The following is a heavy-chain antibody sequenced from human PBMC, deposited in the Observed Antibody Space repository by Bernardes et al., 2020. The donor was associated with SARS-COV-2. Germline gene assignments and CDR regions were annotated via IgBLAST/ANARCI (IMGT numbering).Heavy chain of an antibody. CDR1: NGSIGPYY. Sequence: SETLSLTCSVSNGSIGPYYWNWIRQPPGKGLEWIGYIRNGGTTSYNPSLKSRIAMSIDPSKNQFSLTLNSVTTADTAVYFCAHTPNWGGWNWFDPWGQGTLVTVSS. J-gene: IGHJ5*02. V-gene: IGHV4-59*01. D-gene: IGHD7-27*01. CDR2: IRNGGTT. CDR3: AHTPNWGGWNWFDP.